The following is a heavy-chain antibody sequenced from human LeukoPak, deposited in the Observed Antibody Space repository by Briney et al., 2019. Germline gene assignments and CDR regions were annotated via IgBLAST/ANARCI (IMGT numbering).Heavy chain of an antibody. CDR1: GASISSYS. Sequence: SETLSLTCTVSGASISSYSWGWIRQPPGKGLEWIGYFSYTGSTNYNPSLRSRVTISLDTSKNQFSLKLSSVTAADTAVYYCAREQGGDDAFDIWGQGTMVTVSS. CDR2: FSYTGST. D-gene: IGHD3-16*01. CDR3: AREQGGDDAFDI. V-gene: IGHV4-59*01. J-gene: IGHJ3*02.